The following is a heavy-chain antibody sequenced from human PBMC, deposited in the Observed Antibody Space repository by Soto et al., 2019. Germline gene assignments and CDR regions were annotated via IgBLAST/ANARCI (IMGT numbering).Heavy chain of an antibody. D-gene: IGHD6-13*01. CDR2: IYYSGST. J-gene: IGHJ5*02. CDR3: ARGVVAAAQQRWFGP. V-gene: IGHV4-59*01. Sequence: ASGTLSLTCTVSGGSISSYYWSWIRQPPGKGLEWIGYIYYSGSTNYNPSLKSRVTISVDTSKNQFSLKLSSVTAADTAVYYCARGVVAAAQQRWFGPWGQGTLVTVSS. CDR1: GGSISSYY.